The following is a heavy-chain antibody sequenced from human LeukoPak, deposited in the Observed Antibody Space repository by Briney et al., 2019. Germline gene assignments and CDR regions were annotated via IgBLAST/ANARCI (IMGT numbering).Heavy chain of an antibody. Sequence: GGSLRLSCSASGFTFSSYAMHWVRQAPGKGLEYVSAISSNGGSTYYADSVKGRFTISRDNAKNSLSLQMNSLRAEDTAVYYCVRGRTSGSSWPFDYWGQGTLVTVSS. CDR3: VRGRTSGSSWPFDY. J-gene: IGHJ4*02. V-gene: IGHV3-64*04. CDR1: GFTFSSYA. D-gene: IGHD6-13*01. CDR2: ISSNGGST.